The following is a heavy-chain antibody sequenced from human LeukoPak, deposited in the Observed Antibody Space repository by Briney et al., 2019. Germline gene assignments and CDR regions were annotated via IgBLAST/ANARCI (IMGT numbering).Heavy chain of an antibody. D-gene: IGHD3-10*01. CDR2: IIPIFGTA. CDR1: GGTFSSYA. CDR3: ARGGVLWFGEFPYYFDY. V-gene: IGHV1-69*05. J-gene: IGHJ4*02. Sequence: GASVKVSCKASGGTFSSYAISWVRQAPGQGLEWMGGIIPIFGTANYAQKFQGRVTITTDESTSTAYMELSSLRSEDTAVYYCARGGVLWFGEFPYYFDYWGQGTLATVSS.